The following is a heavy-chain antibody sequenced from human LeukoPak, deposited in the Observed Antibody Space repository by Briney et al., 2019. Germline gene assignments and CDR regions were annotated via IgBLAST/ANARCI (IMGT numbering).Heavy chain of an antibody. V-gene: IGHV3-11*04. D-gene: IGHD2/OR15-2a*01. Sequence: GGSLRLSCAASGFTFSDYYMSWIRQAPGKGLEWVSYISSSGNTIYYADSVKGRFTISRDNAKNSLYLQMNSLRAEDTAVYYCARDKNTVIFLDYWGQGTLVTVSS. J-gene: IGHJ4*02. CDR1: GFTFSDYY. CDR3: ARDKNTVIFLDY. CDR2: ISSSGNTI.